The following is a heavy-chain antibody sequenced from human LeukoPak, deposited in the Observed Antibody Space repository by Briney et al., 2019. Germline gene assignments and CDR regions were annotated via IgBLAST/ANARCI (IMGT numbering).Heavy chain of an antibody. CDR1: GFTFNSYG. D-gene: IGHD5-24*01. Sequence: PGNSLTLSCAASGFTFNSYGLHWVRQAPGKGPEWVAIISHDGIKKFYADSVKGRFTVSRDNSKNTVYLRMNSLRVEDTAVYYCAKEDGFYFDYWGQGTLVTVSS. CDR2: ISHDGIKK. J-gene: IGHJ4*02. CDR3: AKEDGFYFDY. V-gene: IGHV3-30*18.